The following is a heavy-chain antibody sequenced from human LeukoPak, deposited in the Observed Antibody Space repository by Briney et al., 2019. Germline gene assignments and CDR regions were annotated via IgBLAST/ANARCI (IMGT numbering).Heavy chain of an antibody. V-gene: IGHV6-1*01. CDR2: TYYRSKWYN. D-gene: IGHD3-22*01. CDR3: ARGGWGYYDSSGYLPFDY. J-gene: IGHJ4*02. CDR1: GDSLSINSAS. Sequence: SQTLSLTCAISGDSLSINSASWNWVRQSPSRGLEWLGWTYYRSKWYNDYAVSMKSRITINPDTSKNQFSLQLNSVTPEDTAVYYCARGGWGYYDSSGYLPFDYWGQGTLVTVSS.